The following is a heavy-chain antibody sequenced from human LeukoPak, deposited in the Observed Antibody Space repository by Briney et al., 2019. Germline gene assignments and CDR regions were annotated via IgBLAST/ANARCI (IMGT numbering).Heavy chain of an antibody. D-gene: IGHD6-13*01. CDR1: GGSNSSYY. V-gene: IGHV4-4*09. Sequence: SETLSLTCTVSGGSNSSYYWSWIRQPPGKGLEWIGHIYTSGSTNYNPSLKSRVTISVDTSKNQFSLKLSSVTAADTAVYYCASSIAATGINYYYMDVWGKGTTVTVSS. CDR2: IYTSGST. J-gene: IGHJ6*03. CDR3: ASSIAATGINYYYMDV.